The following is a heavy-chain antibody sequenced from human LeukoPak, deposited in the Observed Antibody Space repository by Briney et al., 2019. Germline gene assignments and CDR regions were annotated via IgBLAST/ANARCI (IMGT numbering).Heavy chain of an antibody. CDR3: ARVIASIAARRNAFDI. V-gene: IGHV1-2*02. CDR2: INPNSGGT. J-gene: IGHJ3*02. D-gene: IGHD6-6*01. CDR1: GYTFTGYY. Sequence: GASVKVSCKASGYTFTGYYMHWVRQAPGQGLEWMGWINPNSGGTNCAQKFQGRVTMTRDTSISTAYMELSRLRSDDTAVYYCARVIASIAARRNAFDIWGQGTMVTVSS.